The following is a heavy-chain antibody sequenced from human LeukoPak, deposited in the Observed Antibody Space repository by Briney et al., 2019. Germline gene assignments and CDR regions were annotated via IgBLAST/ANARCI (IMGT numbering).Heavy chain of an antibody. CDR2: ISDSGGST. J-gene: IGHJ4*02. D-gene: IGHD3-3*01. Sequence: GGSLRLSCAASGFTFSSYAMSWVRQAPGKGLEWVAAISDSGGSTYYADSVKGRFTISRDNSKNTLYLQMNSLRAEDTAVYYCAKDLITLFGVVLNYWGQGTLVTVSS. CDR3: AKDLITLFGVVLNY. CDR1: GFTFSSYA. V-gene: IGHV3-23*01.